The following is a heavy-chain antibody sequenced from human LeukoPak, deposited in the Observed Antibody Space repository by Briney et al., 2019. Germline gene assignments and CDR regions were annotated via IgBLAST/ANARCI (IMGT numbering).Heavy chain of an antibody. CDR3: ARGVARSSKFHFSYYFDY. Sequence: PSETLSLTCTVSGGSISSRPYYWGWIRQPPGKGLEWLGSFDYSGSTYYKPSLKSRVTISVDTSKNQFSLKLSSVTAADTAVYYCARGVARSSKFHFSYYFDYWGQGTLVTVSS. V-gene: IGHV4-39*07. CDR1: GGSISSRPYY. D-gene: IGHD6-6*01. J-gene: IGHJ4*02. CDR2: FDYSGST.